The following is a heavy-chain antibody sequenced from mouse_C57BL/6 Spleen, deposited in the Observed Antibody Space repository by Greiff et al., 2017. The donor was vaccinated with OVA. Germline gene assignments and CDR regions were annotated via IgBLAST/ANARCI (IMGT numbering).Heavy chain of an antibody. Sequence: QVQLQQSGAELMKPGASVKLSCKATGYTFTGYWIEWVKQRPGHGLEWIGEILPGSGGTNYNEKFKGKATFTADTSSNTAYMQLSSLTTEDSAIYYGARPGSAVVATDAMDYWGQGTSVTVSS. J-gene: IGHJ4*01. CDR1: GYTFTGYW. V-gene: IGHV1-9*01. D-gene: IGHD1-1*01. CDR2: ILPGSGGT. CDR3: ARPGSAVVATDAMDY.